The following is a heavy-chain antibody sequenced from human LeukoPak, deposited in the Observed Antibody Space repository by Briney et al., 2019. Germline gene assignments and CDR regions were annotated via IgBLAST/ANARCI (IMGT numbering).Heavy chain of an antibody. V-gene: IGHV3-48*03. CDR3: ARERGGSRYFFVD. Sequence: PGGSLRLSCAASGFTFSSYEMNWVRQAPGKGLEWVSYISSSGSTIYYADSVKGRFTISRDNAKNSLYLQTNSLRAEDTAVYYCARERGGSRYFFVDWGQGTLVTVSP. J-gene: IGHJ4*02. CDR1: GFTFSSYE. CDR2: ISSSGSTI. D-gene: IGHD6-13*01.